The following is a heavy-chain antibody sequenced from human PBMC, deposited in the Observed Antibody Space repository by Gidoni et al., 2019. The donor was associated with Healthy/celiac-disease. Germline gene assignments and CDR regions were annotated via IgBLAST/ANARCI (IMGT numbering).Heavy chain of an antibody. Sequence: EVQLVQSGAEVKTPGESLKISCKGAGYSFTGYWIAWVRRMPGKGLEWMGIIYPGDSDTRYSPSFQGQVTIAADKSISTAYLQWSSLKASDTAMYYCARLGSSSWYGPYYFDYWGQGTLVTVSS. V-gene: IGHV5-51*01. CDR1: GYSFTGYW. CDR3: ARLGSSSWYGPYYFDY. J-gene: IGHJ4*02. CDR2: IYPGDSDT. D-gene: IGHD6-13*01.